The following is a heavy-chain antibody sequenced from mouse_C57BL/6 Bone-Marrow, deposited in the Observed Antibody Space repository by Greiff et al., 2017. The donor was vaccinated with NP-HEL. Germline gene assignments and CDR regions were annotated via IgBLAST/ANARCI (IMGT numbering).Heavy chain of an antibody. J-gene: IGHJ3*01. CDR3: ARCYGSSPGFDY. CDR1: GYAFTNYL. Sequence: QVQLKESGAELVRPGTSVKVSCKASGYAFTNYLIEWVKQRPGQGLEWIGVINPGSGGTNYNEKFKGKATLTADKSSSTAYMQLSSLTSEDSAVYFCARCYGSSPGFDYWGQGTLVTVSA. V-gene: IGHV1-54*01. D-gene: IGHD1-1*01. CDR2: INPGSGGT.